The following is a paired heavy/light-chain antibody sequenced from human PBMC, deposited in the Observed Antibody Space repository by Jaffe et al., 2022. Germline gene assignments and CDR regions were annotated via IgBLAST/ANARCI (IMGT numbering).Heavy chain of an antibody. J-gene: IGHJ3*02. Sequence: EVHLLQSGGGLVQPGGSLRLSCAASGFTFRSYAMNWVRQAPGKGLEWVSAISSSGGSTYYADAVKGRFTISRDNSKNTLYLQMNSLRAEDTAIYYCAKEGVLRGVALDIWGQGTMVSVSS. CDR2: ISSSGGST. CDR3: AKEGVLRGVALDI. V-gene: IGHV3-23*01. D-gene: IGHD2-8*02. CDR1: GFTFRSYA.
Light chain of an antibody. CDR3: SSYAGSNTYVV. CDR2: DVT. V-gene: IGLV2-8*01. Sequence: QSALTQPPSASGSPGQSVTISCTGTSSDVGGYDYVSWYQQHPGKAPKLMIYDVTKRPSGVPDRFSGSKSGNTASLTVSGLQAEDEADYYCSSYAGSNTYVVFGGGTKLTVL. CDR1: SSDVGGYDY. J-gene: IGLJ2*01.